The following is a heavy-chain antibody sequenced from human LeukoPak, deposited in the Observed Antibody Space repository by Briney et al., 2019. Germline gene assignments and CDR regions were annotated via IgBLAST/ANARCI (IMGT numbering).Heavy chain of an antibody. CDR1: GGSISTYH. D-gene: IGHD1-20*01. Sequence: SETLSLTCTVSGGSISTYHWNWLRQPAGKGLEWIGRIHTSGSTYYNASLKSRVTMSVDTSKNQFSLKLSSVTAADTAVYYCARGRYNWNDLDYWGQGTLVTVSS. CDR2: IHTSGST. J-gene: IGHJ4*02. CDR3: ARGRYNWNDLDY. V-gene: IGHV4-4*07.